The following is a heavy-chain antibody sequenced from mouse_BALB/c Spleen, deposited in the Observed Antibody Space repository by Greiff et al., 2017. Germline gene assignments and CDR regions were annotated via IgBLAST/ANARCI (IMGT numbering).Heavy chain of an antibody. J-gene: IGHJ1*01. D-gene: IGHD1-1*01. CDR1: GYSFTSYW. CDR2: IYPGNSDT. V-gene: IGHV1-5*01. Sequence: EVQRVESGTVLARPGASVKMSCKASGYSFTSYWMHWVKQRPGQGLEWIGAIYPGNSDTSYNQKFKGKAKLTAVTSASTAYMELSSLTNEDSAVYYCTRDYYYGSSYDWYFDVWGAGTTVTVSS. CDR3: TRDYYYGSSYDWYFDV.